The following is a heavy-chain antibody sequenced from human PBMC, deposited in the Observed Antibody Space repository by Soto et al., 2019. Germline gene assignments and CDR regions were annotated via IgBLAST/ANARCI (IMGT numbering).Heavy chain of an antibody. J-gene: IGHJ5*02. CDR2: IYYSGIT. CDR1: GVSISSYY. Sequence: SETLSLTCTVSGVSISSYYWSWIRQPPGKGLEWIAYIYYSGITDYNPSLKSRVTISVDTSKDQFSLKLSSVTAADTAVYYCARVYDFWSGYYWFDPWGQGTQVTVSS. CDR3: ARVYDFWSGYYWFDP. D-gene: IGHD3-3*01. V-gene: IGHV4-59*01.